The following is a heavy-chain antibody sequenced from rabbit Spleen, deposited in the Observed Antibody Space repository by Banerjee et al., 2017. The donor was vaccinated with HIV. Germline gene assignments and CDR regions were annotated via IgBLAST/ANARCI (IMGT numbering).Heavy chain of an antibody. J-gene: IGHJ4*01. V-gene: IGHV1S47*01. D-gene: IGHD2-1*01. Sequence: QEQLVESGGGLVKPGASLTLTCTASGFSFSSSVYMCWVRQAPGKGLEWIACIYIGSGSTYYASWVNGRFSISRSTSLNTVTLQMTSLTAADTATYFCASGVADGVDVHNAFKLWGPGTLVTVS. CDR2: IYIGSGST. CDR1: GFSFSSSV. CDR3: ASGVADGVDVHNAFKL.